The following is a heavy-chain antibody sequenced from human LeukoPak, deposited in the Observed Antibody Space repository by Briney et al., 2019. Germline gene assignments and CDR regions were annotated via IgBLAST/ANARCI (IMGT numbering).Heavy chain of an antibody. CDR1: GGSISSGGYY. V-gene: IGHV4-31*03. CDR2: IYYSGST. D-gene: IGHD3-10*01. Sequence: SQTLSLTCTVSGGSISSGGYYWSWIRQHPGKGLEWIGYIYYSGSTYYNPSLKSRVTISVDTSKNQFSLKLSSVTAADTAVYYCARDRVRGAITYAGFDPWGQGTLVTVSS. J-gene: IGHJ5*02. CDR3: ARDRVRGAITYAGFDP.